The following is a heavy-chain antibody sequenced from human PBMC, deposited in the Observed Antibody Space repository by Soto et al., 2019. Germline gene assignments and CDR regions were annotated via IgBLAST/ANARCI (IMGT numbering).Heavy chain of an antibody. D-gene: IGHD3-22*01. CDR1: GGSVSSATDY. CDR3: AIQSSYDSEHYHYWFEP. J-gene: IGHJ5*02. V-gene: IGHV4-61*01. CDR2: TDYSRNS. Sequence: QVQLQESGPGLVKPSETLSLTCTVSGGSVSSATDYWTWIRQPPGKGLEWSGYTDYSRNSDRNPSLLSLVTISMEWPKNQFSLTLRSVPAAHTAVYSCAIQSSYDSEHYHYWFEPWGRGILVSVSS.